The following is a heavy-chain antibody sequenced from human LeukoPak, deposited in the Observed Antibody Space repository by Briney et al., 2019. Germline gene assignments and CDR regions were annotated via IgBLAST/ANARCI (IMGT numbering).Heavy chain of an antibody. D-gene: IGHD4-11*01. Sequence: SETLSLTCTVSGNSISSYYWSWIRQPAGKGLEWIGRIYTSGSTNYNPSLKSRVTMSVDTSKNQFSLNLSSVTAADTTFYYCARETTGLARYFDYWGQGALVTVSS. CDR1: GNSISSYY. J-gene: IGHJ4*02. CDR3: ARETTGLARYFDY. V-gene: IGHV4-4*07. CDR2: IYTSGST.